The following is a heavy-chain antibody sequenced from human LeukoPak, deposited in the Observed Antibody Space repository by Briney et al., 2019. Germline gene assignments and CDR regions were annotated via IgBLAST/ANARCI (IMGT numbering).Heavy chain of an antibody. V-gene: IGHV3-23*01. Sequence: GGSLRLSCAASGFTFRSFAVTWVRQAPGKGLEWVSAISGSGGSTYYADSVKGRFTMSRDNSKNTLYLQMNSLRAEDTAVYYCAKPRRTIFGVVTRYYFDYWGQGTLVTVSS. CDR1: GFTFRSFA. CDR2: ISGSGGST. CDR3: AKPRRTIFGVVTRYYFDY. D-gene: IGHD3-3*01. J-gene: IGHJ4*02.